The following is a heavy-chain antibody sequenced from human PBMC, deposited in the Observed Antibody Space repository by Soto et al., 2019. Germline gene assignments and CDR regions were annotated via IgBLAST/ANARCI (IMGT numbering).Heavy chain of an antibody. D-gene: IGHD3-16*01. CDR1: GFTFSSYW. V-gene: IGHV3-7*01. CDR3: ARGGRDAYNWFNP. J-gene: IGHJ5*02. Sequence: EAQLVESGGGLVQPGGSLRVSCAVSGFTFSSYWMSWVRQAPGKGLEWVAKIKQDGSEKDYVDSVKGRFTISRDNANNSLFLHMYSLRAEDTAVYYCARGGRDAYNWFNPGGQGTLVTVSS. CDR2: IKQDGSEK.